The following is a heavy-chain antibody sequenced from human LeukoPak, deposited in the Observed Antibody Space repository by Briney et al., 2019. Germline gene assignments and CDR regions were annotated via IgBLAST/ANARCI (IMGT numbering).Heavy chain of an antibody. CDR3: AKAVAGFLLDY. Sequence: GGSLRLSCAASGFTFSDYYMSWIRQAPGKGLEWVSYISSSGSTIYYADSVKGRFTISRDNAKNSLYLQMNSLRAEDTALYYCAKAVAGFLLDYWGQGTLVTVSS. J-gene: IGHJ4*02. CDR1: GFTFSDYY. D-gene: IGHD6-19*01. CDR2: ISSSGSTI. V-gene: IGHV3-11*01.